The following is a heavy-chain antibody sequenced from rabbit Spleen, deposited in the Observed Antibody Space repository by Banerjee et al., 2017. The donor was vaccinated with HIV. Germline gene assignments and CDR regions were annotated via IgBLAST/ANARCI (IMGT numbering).Heavy chain of an antibody. CDR1: GFSFSNKAV. D-gene: IGHD1-1*01. V-gene: IGHV1S45*01. CDR2: INAVTGKA. Sequence: QEQLVESGGGLVKPEGSLKLSCTASGFSFSNKAVMCWVRQAPGKGLEWIACINAVTGKAVYARWAKGRFIMSRTSSTTVTLQMTSLTAADTATYFCARDTSSSFSSYGMDLWGPGTLVTVS. J-gene: IGHJ6*01. CDR3: ARDTSSSFSSYGMDL.